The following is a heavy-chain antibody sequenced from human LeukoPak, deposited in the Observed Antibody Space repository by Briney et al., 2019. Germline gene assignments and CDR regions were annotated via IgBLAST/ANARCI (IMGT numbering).Heavy chain of an antibody. D-gene: IGHD2-15*01. CDR3: ARGYCSGGSCYSVENWFDP. V-gene: IGHV3-7*01. CDR2: IKQDGSEK. Sequence: GGSLRLSCAASGFTFSSYWMCWVRQAPGKGLEWVANIKQDGSEKYYVDSVKGRLTISRDNAKNSLYLQMNSLRAEDTAVYYCARGYCSGGSCYSVENWFDPWGQGTLVTVSS. CDR1: GFTFSSYW. J-gene: IGHJ5*02.